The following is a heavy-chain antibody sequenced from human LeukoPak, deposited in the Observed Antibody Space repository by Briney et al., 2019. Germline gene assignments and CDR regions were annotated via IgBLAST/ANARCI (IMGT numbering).Heavy chain of an antibody. Sequence: SETLSLTCAVYGDPFSAYFWNWIRQAPGKPLEYIGEINHRGSSHYNPSLKTRVTLSVDTSKNQFSLRLTSVTAADTAVYFCARGSSFDGYCSAGACDAGYYDIWGQGTPVTVSS. J-gene: IGHJ4*02. CDR3: ARGSSFDGYCSAGACDAGYYDI. V-gene: IGHV4-34*01. D-gene: IGHD2-15*01. CDR2: INHRGSS. CDR1: GDPFSAYF.